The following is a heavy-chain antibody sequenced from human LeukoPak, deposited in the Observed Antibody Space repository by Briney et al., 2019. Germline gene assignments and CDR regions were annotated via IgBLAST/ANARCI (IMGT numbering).Heavy chain of an antibody. D-gene: IGHD3-22*01. J-gene: IGHJ6*03. CDR2: IYSGGST. V-gene: IGHV3-66*02. Sequence: GGSLRLSCAASGFTVSSNYMSWVRQAPGKGLEWVSVIYSGGSTYYADSVKGRFTISRDNSKNTMYLQMNSLRAEDTAVYYCARSYYDSSGYYWGGYYYYMDVWGKGTTVTVSS. CDR1: GFTVSSNY. CDR3: ARSYYDSSGYYWGGYYYYMDV.